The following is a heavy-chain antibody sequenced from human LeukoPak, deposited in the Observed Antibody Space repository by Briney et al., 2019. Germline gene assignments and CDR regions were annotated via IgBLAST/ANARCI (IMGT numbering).Heavy chain of an antibody. Sequence: GGSLRLSCTVSGFTVSSNSMSWVRQAPGEGLEWVSFIYSGGNTHYSDSVTGRFTISRDNSKNTLYLQMNSLRADDTAVYYCARRAGEYSHPYDYWGQGTLVTVSS. CDR1: GFTVSSNS. J-gene: IGHJ4*02. V-gene: IGHV3-53*01. D-gene: IGHD4-17*01. CDR2: IYSGGNT. CDR3: ARRAGEYSHPYDY.